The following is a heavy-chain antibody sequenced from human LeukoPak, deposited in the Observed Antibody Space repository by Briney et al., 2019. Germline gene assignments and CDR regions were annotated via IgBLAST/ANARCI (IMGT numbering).Heavy chain of an antibody. V-gene: IGHV5-10-1*01. CDR1: GYSFIIYW. Sequence: GESLSISCKGSGYSFIIYWISWARQMPGKGLEWMGRTDPSDSYTNYSPSFQGHVTISADKSISTAYLQWSSLKASDTAMYYCARAWLGEPSGGFDPWGQGTLVTVSS. J-gene: IGHJ5*02. CDR2: TDPSDSYT. D-gene: IGHD3-10*01. CDR3: ARAWLGEPSGGFDP.